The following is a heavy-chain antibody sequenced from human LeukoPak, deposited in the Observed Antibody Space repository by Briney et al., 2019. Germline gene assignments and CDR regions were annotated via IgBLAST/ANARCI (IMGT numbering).Heavy chain of an antibody. J-gene: IGHJ6*02. Sequence: SETLSLTCAVYGGSFSGYYWSWIRQPPGKGLEWIGEINHSGSTNYNPSLKSRVTISVDTSKNQFSLRLSSVTAAGTAVYYCARFYRTVVYGMDVWGQGTTVTVSS. V-gene: IGHV4-34*01. D-gene: IGHD4-17*01. CDR3: ARFYRTVVYGMDV. CDR1: GGSFSGYY. CDR2: INHSGST.